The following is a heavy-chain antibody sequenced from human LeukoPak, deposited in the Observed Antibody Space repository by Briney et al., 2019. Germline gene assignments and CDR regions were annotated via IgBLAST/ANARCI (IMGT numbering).Heavy chain of an antibody. Sequence: PSETLSLTCGVSGGSISSNNWWSWVRQPPGQGLEWIGEIYHSGSANYNPSLKSRVTISVDPSKNQFSLKLSSVAAADTAVYYCARGRGYCSSTSCRTYYYYYYMDVWGKGTTVTVSS. J-gene: IGHJ6*03. CDR3: ARGRGYCSSTSCRTYYYYYYMDV. CDR2: IYHSGSA. V-gene: IGHV4-4*02. D-gene: IGHD2-2*01. CDR1: GGSISSNNW.